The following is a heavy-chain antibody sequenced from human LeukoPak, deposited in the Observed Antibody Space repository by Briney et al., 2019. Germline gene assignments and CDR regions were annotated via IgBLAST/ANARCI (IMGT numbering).Heavy chain of an antibody. Sequence: GGSLRLSCAASGFTFSSYAMSWVRQAPGKGLEWVSAISGSGGSTYYADSVKGRFTISRDNTENSLYLEMNSLRAEDTAVYYCAKNFGWQQFDYWGQGTLVTVSS. J-gene: IGHJ4*02. V-gene: IGHV3-23*01. CDR1: GFTFSSYA. D-gene: IGHD5-24*01. CDR3: AKNFGWQQFDY. CDR2: ISGSGGST.